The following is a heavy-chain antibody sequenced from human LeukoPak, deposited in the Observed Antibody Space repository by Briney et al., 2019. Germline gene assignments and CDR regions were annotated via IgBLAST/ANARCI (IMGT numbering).Heavy chain of an antibody. Sequence: PGGSLRLSCAASGFTFSSYGMHWVRQAPGKGLEWVAVKWYDGSNKYYADSVKGRFTIPRDNSKNTLYLQMNSLRAEDTAVYYCAREKGLDYWGQGTLVTVSS. CDR2: KWYDGSNK. CDR1: GFTFSSYG. J-gene: IGHJ4*02. CDR3: AREKGLDY. V-gene: IGHV3-33*01.